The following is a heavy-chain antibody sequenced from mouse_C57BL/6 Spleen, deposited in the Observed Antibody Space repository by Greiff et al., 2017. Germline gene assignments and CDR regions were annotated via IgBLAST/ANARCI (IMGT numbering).Heavy chain of an antibody. CDR2: IYPGNSDT. D-gene: IGHD1-1*01. CDR3: TRGDYYGSSFDY. J-gene: IGHJ2*01. V-gene: IGHV1-5*01. Sequence: VQLQQSGSVLARPGASVKMSCKTSGYTFTSHWMHWVKQRPGQGLEWIGAIYPGNSDTSYNQKFKGKANLTAVTSASTAYMELSSLRKEDSAVFYCTRGDYYGSSFDYWGQGTTLTVSS. CDR1: GYTFTSHW.